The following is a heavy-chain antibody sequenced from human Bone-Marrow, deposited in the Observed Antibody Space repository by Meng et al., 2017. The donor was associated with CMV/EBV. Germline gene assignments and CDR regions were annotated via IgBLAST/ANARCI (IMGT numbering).Heavy chain of an antibody. D-gene: IGHD2-15*01. V-gene: IGHV1-69*05. Sequence: SVKVSCKASGYTFTSYGISWVRQAPGQGLEWMGGIIPIFGTANYAQKFQGRVTITTDESTSTAYMELSSLRSEDTAVYYCARYHRGDYSTAGSYDYYGMDVWGQGTTVTVSS. CDR2: IIPIFGTA. J-gene: IGHJ6*02. CDR1: GYTFTSYG. CDR3: ARYHRGDYSTAGSYDYYGMDV.